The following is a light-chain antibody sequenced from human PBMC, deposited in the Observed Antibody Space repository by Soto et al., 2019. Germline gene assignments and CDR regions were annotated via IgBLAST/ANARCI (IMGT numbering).Light chain of an antibody. J-gene: IGLJ2*01. CDR3: SSYTSTNTLV. V-gene: IGLV2-14*01. CDR1: SSDVGGYNY. Sequence: QAVVTQPASASGSPGQSITISCTGTSSDVGGYNYVSWYQQHPGKAPKLMIYEVTTRPSGVSNRFSGSKSGNTASLIISGLQAEDEADYYCSSYTSTNTLVFGGGTKLTFL. CDR2: EVT.